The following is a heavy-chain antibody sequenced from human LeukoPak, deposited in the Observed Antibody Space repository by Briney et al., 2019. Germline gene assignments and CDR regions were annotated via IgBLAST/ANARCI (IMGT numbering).Heavy chain of an antibody. CDR2: IYISGST. CDR1: GASITTYY. J-gene: IGHJ4*02. V-gene: IGHV4-4*07. D-gene: IGHD5-24*01. Sequence: SETLSLTCTVSGASITTYYWSWIRQPAGKGLEWIGRIYISGSTSYNPSLKSRVTMSLDTSKNQFSLSLSSVTAADTAVYYCARGGERWLQPFDYWGQGTLVTVSS. CDR3: ARGGERWLQPFDY.